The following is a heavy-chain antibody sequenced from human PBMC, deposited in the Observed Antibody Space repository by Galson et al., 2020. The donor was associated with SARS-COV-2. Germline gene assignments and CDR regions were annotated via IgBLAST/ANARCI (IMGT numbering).Heavy chain of an antibody. CDR1: GGSIDDYY. CDR3: ATAGQQPCSGGSCYPKFDF. J-gene: IGHJ4*02. D-gene: IGHD2-15*01. CDR2: IYNLGTVPYTPS. V-gene: IGHV4-59*01. Sequence: ASETLSLTCTVSGGSIDDYYWTWIRQSPGKAPEWIASIYNLGTVPYTPSTYNPSLKSRVTIAVDMSKSQFSLHLRSMTAADTAVYYCATAGQQPCSGGSCYPKFDFWGQGTLVTASS.